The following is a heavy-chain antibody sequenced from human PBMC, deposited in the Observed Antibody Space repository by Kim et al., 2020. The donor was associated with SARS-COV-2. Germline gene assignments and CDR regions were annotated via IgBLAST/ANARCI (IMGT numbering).Heavy chain of an antibody. V-gene: IGHV1-69*02. CDR3: ARHALRIVGDNKHFDY. Sequence: SVKVSCKASGGTFSSYTISWVRHAPGQGLEWMGRIIPILGIANYAQKFQGRVTITADKSTSTAYMELSSLRSEDTAVYYCARHALRIVGDNKHFDYWGKGTLVTVSS. J-gene: IGHJ4*02. CDR2: IIPILGIA. D-gene: IGHD1-26*01. CDR1: GGTFSSYT.